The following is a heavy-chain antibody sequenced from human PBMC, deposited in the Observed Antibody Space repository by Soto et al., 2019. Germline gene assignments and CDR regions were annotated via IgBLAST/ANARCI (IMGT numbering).Heavy chain of an antibody. J-gene: IGHJ5*01. CDR3: ARDPGGARGFDF. D-gene: IGHD3-10*01. Sequence: QVQLMQSGPEVKKPGASVKVSCKASGYPFTVFGISWVRQAPGQGLEWMGWMSPYNGHTNYAQKLQGRVTMTPDTSTSTAYMELRSLRSDDTAGYYCARDPGGARGFDFWGQGTLVTVSS. CDR2: MSPYNGHT. CDR1: GYPFTVFG. V-gene: IGHV1-18*01.